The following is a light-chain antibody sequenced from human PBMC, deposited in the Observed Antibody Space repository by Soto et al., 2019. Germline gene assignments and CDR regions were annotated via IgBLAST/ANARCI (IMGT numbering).Light chain of an antibody. Sequence: EVVLTQSPATLSLSPGERATLSCRASQSVGSYLAWYRQKPGQAPRLLIYNASNRATGIPARFSGSGSGTDFTLTTSRLEPEDFAVYYCQQRGNWPSITFGQGTRLEIK. CDR1: QSVGSY. V-gene: IGKV3-11*01. J-gene: IGKJ5*01. CDR2: NAS. CDR3: QQRGNWPSIT.